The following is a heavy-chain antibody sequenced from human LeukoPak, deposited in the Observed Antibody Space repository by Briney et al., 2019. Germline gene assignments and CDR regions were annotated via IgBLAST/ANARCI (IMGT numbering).Heavy chain of an antibody. D-gene: IGHD2-2*01. CDR2: IYYSGST. Sequence: PSETLCLTCTVSGGSISGSSYYWGWLRQPPGQGLEWVGRIYYSGSTYYNPSLKSRVTISVDTSKNQFSLKLSSVTAADTAVYYCARLGYCSSTSCSPIDPWGQGTLVTVSS. J-gene: IGHJ5*02. V-gene: IGHV4-39*07. CDR3: ARLGYCSSTSCSPIDP. CDR1: GGSISGSSYY.